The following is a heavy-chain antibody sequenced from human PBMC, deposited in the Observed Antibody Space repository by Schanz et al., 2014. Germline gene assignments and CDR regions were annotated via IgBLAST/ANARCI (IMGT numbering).Heavy chain of an antibody. Sequence: EVQLVESGGGLVQPGGSLRLSCAASGITFSSHSFNWVRQAPGKGLEWISYITYNGGTIYYADSVKGRFTISRDNAKNSVFLQMNSLRAEDTAVYYCVRDSFFAFDYWGQGTLVTVSS. V-gene: IGHV3-48*01. CDR3: VRDSFFAFDY. J-gene: IGHJ4*02. CDR1: GITFSSHS. D-gene: IGHD3-3*01. CDR2: ITYNGGTI.